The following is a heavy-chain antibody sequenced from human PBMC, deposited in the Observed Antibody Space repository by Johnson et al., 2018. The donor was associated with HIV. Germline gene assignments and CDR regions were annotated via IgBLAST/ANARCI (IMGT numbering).Heavy chain of an antibody. J-gene: IGHJ3*02. CDR1: GFTFDDYG. V-gene: IGHV3-20*04. CDR3: ARVHPISSGWYIGAFDI. Sequence: VQLVESGGGVVQPGRSLRLSCAASGFTFDDYGISWVRQAPGKGLEWVSGINWNGGSTGYADSVKGRFTISRDNAKNSLYLQMNSLRAEDTALYYCARVHPISSGWYIGAFDIWGQGTMVTVPS. CDR2: INWNGGST. D-gene: IGHD6-19*01.